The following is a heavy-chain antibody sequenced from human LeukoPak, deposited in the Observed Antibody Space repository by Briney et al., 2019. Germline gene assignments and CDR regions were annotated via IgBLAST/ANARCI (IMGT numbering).Heavy chain of an antibody. Sequence: GGSLRLSCAASGSTFSAYWMTWVRQAPGKGLEWVSSITSTGTYTFYADSVKGRFTISRDNSKNSLYLQMISLRAEDTAIYYCARDPYSGSYGDSYYYYMDVWGKGTTVTISS. CDR2: ITSTGTYT. CDR1: GSTFSAYW. V-gene: IGHV3-21*01. CDR3: ARDPYSGSYGDSYYYYMDV. J-gene: IGHJ6*03. D-gene: IGHD1-26*01.